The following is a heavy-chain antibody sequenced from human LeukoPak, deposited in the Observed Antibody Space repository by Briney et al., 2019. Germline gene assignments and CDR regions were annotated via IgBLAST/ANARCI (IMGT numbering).Heavy chain of an antibody. CDR3: ATWLTYYYGSGRSGMDV. D-gene: IGHD3-10*01. V-gene: IGHV1-24*01. CDR2: FDPEDGET. CDR1: GYTLTELP. J-gene: IGHJ6*02. Sequence: GASVKVSCKVSGYTLTELPMHWVRQAPGKGLEWMGGFDPEDGETIYAQKFQGRVTMTEDTSTDTAYMELSSLRSEDTAVYYCATWLTYYYGSGRSGMDVWGQGTTVTVSS.